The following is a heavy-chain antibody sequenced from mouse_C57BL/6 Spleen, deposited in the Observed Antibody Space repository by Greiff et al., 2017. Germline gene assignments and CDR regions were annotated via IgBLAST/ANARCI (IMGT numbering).Heavy chain of an antibody. D-gene: IGHD3-3*01. V-gene: IGHV1-54*01. CDR1: GYAFTNYL. CDR3: ASGGTGYFDY. Sequence: QVQLQQSGAELVRPGTSVKVSCKASGYAFTNYLIEWVKQRPGQGLEWIGVINPGSGGTNYNEKFKGKATLTADKSSSTAYMQLSSLTSEDSAVYFCASGGTGYFDYWGQGTTLTVSS. CDR2: INPGSGGT. J-gene: IGHJ2*01.